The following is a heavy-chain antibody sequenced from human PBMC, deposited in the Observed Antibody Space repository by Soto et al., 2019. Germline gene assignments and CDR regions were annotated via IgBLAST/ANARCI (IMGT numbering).Heavy chain of an antibody. Sequence: SVKVSCKASGGTFSSYTISWVRQAPGQGLEWMGRIIPILGIANYAQKFQGRVTITADKSTSTAYMELSSLRSEDTAVYYCARDAGSYYYYMDVWGKGTTVTVSS. V-gene: IGHV1-69*04. J-gene: IGHJ6*03. CDR1: GGTFSSYT. CDR2: IIPILGIA. D-gene: IGHD2-15*01. CDR3: ARDAGSYYYYMDV.